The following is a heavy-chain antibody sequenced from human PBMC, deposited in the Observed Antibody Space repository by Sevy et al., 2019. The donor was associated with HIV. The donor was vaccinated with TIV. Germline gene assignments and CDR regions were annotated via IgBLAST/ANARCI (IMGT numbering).Heavy chain of an antibody. CDR1: GFSFRFSSYA. D-gene: IGHD6-6*01. CDR2: ISAGGGST. J-gene: IGHJ4*02. Sequence: GGSLRLSCVASGFSFRFSSYAMSWVRQAPGKGIEWVSGISAGGGSTYYADSVKGRFSISRDNSKNTLLLQMNSLRAEDTAVYYCARYSSSSIFPDYWGQGTLVTVSS. V-gene: IGHV3-23*01. CDR3: ARYSSSSIFPDY.